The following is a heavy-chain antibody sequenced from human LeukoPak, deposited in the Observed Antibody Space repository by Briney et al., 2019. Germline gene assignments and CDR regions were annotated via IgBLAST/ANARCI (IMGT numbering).Heavy chain of an antibody. CDR1: GFTFSSYS. Sequence: GGSLRLSCAASGFTFSSYSMNWVRQAPGKGLEWVSSISSSSSYIYYADSVKGRFTISRDNAKNSLYLQMNSLRAEDTAVYYCARDWYSGSYPLDYWGQGTLVTVSS. CDR3: ARDWYSGSYPLDY. V-gene: IGHV3-21*01. CDR2: ISSSSSYI. J-gene: IGHJ4*02. D-gene: IGHD1-26*01.